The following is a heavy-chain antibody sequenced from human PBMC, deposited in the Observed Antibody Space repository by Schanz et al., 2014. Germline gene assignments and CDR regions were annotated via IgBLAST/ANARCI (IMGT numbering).Heavy chain of an antibody. V-gene: IGHV1-3*04. Sequence: QVHLVQSGAEVKRPGASVKVSCKASEYSFTSYSMHWVRQAPGQRLEWMGWINTCSGDTKYSQNFQGRVTITRDTSTSTAYMEFSILRSEDTAVYSCARGIGGYGAGDDVDYWGQGTLVTVSS. J-gene: IGHJ4*02. D-gene: IGHD5-12*01. CDR3: ARGIGGYGAGDDVDY. CDR1: EYSFTSYS. CDR2: INTCSGDT.